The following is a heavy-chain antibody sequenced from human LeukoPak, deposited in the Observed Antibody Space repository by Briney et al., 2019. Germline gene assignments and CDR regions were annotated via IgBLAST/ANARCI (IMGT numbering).Heavy chain of an antibody. CDR3: AKDYGGNLKGYFDY. CDR2: ISGSGGST. J-gene: IGHJ4*02. D-gene: IGHD4-23*01. V-gene: IGHV3-23*01. Sequence: GGALRLSCAASGFTFSSYAMSWVRQAPGKGLEWVSAISGSGGSTYYADSVKGRFTISRDNSKNTLYLQMNSLRAEDTAVYYCAKDYGGNLKGYFDYWGQGTLVTVSS. CDR1: GFTFSSYA.